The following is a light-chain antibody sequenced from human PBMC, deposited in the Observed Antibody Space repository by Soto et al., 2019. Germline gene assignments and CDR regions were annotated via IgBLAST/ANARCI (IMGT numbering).Light chain of an antibody. CDR2: EVS. CDR1: STDVGGYNY. V-gene: IGLV2-8*01. J-gene: IGLJ1*01. CDR3: SSYAGSSTLYV. Sequence: QSVLTQPPSASGSPGQSVTISCTGTSTDVGGYNYISWYQHHPGKGPKLIIYEVSERPSGVPDRFSGSKSGNTASLTVSGLQAEDEADYYCSSYAGSSTLYVFGTGTKVT.